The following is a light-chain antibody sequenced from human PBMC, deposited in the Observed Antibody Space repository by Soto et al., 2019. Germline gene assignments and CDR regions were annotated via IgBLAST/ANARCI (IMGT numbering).Light chain of an antibody. CDR3: CSYAGSSTLV. CDR1: SSDVGNYNL. CDR2: EGS. V-gene: IGLV2-23*01. Sequence: QSALTQPASVSGSPGQSITISCTGTSSDVGNYNLVSWYQQHPGKAPKLMIYEGSKRPSGVSYRFSGSKSGNTAPLTISGLQAEDEADYYCCSYAGSSTLVFGGGTKLTVL. J-gene: IGLJ2*01.